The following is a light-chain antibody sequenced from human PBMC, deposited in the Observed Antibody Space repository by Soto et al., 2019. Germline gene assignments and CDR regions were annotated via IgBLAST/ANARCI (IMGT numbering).Light chain of an antibody. J-gene: IGKJ5*01. CDR1: QSLLHSNGYNY. V-gene: IGKV2-28*01. CDR3: MQALQAPIT. Sequence: DIVMTQSPLSLPVTPGEPASISCRSSQSLLHSNGYNYLDWYLQKPGQSPQLLIYLGSNRASGVPGRFRGSGSGKDFTLLISKVEAGDVGVYYCMQALQAPITFGQGTRLEIK. CDR2: LGS.